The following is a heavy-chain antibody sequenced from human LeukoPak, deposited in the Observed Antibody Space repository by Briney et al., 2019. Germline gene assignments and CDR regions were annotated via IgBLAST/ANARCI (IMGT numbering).Heavy chain of an antibody. J-gene: IGHJ6*02. CDR1: RYTLIRYY. D-gene: IGHD5-18*01. V-gene: IGHV1-2*02. CDR3: ARDWDVDTAMVTYSHLYGMDV. CDR2: IYPISGGT. Sequence: GASVKVSCKASRYTLIRYYMHAVRQAPGQEVEWMGCIYPISGGTNYAQKFQGRVTMTRDTSISTAYMELSRLRSDDTAVYYCARDWDVDTAMVTYSHLYGMDVWGQGTTVTVSS.